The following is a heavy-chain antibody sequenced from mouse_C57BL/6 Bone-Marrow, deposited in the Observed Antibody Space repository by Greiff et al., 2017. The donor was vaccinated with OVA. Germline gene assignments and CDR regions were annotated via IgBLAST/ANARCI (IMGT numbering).Heavy chain of an antibody. Sequence: EVKLLESGPELVKPGASVKISCKASGYSFTDYNMNWVKQSNGKSLEWIGVINPNYGTTSYNQKFKGKATLTVDQSSSTAYMQLNSLTSEDSAVFYCTFYYDSSYRYFDVWGTGTTVTVSS. J-gene: IGHJ1*03. CDR2: INPNYGTT. CDR1: GYSFTDYN. V-gene: IGHV1-39*01. CDR3: TFYYDSSYRYFDV. D-gene: IGHD1-1*01.